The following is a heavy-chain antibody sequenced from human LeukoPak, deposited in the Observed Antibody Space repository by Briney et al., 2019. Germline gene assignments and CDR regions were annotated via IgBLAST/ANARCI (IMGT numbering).Heavy chain of an antibody. V-gene: IGHV4-59*01. CDR3: ARDRRGESFDY. CDR1: GGSISSYY. J-gene: IGHJ4*02. Sequence: PSETLSLXCTVSGGSISSYYWSWIRQPPGKGLEWIGYIYYSGSTNYNPSLKSRVTISVDTSKNQFSLKLSSVTAADTAVYYCARDRRGESFDYWGQGTLVTVSS. D-gene: IGHD3-10*01. CDR2: IYYSGST.